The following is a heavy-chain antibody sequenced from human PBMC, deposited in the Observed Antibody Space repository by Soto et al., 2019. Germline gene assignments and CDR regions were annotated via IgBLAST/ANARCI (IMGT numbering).Heavy chain of an antibody. D-gene: IGHD2-15*01. CDR1: GFTFSSYW. J-gene: IGHJ6*03. CDR2: INSDGSST. V-gene: IGHV3-74*01. CDR3: ARGVGRYYYYMDV. Sequence: GGSLRLSCAASGFTFSSYWMHWVRQAPGKGLVWVSRINSDGSSTSYADSVKGRFTISRDNAKNTLYLQMNSLRAEDTAVYYCARGVGRYYYYMDVWGKGTTVTVSS.